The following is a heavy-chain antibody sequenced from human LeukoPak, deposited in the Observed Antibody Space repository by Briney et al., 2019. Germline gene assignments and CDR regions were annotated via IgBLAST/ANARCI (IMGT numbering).Heavy chain of an antibody. J-gene: IGHJ4*02. CDR3: TSWRSSGFSY. CDR1: GGSISSGGYS. Sequence: SETLSLTCAVSGGSISSGGYSWSWIRQPPGKGLEWIGYIYHSGSTYYNPSLKSRVTISVDRSKNQFSLKLSTVTAADTAVYYCTSWRSSGFSYWGQGTLVTVSS. D-gene: IGHD6-19*01. V-gene: IGHV4-30-2*01. CDR2: IYHSGST.